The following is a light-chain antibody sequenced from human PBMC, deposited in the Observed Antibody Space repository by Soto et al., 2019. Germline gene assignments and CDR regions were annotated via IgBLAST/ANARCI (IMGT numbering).Light chain of an antibody. CDR1: SSDVGGYNY. J-gene: IGLJ1*01. CDR2: DVS. Sequence: YVRTQPACEATSVGHGVSLSCTGTSSDVGGYNYVSWYQQHPGKAPKFMIYDVSNRPSGVSNRFSGSKSGNTASLTISGLQAEDEADYYCCSYTTSNTRQIVFGTGTKVTVL. V-gene: IGLV2-14*01. CDR3: CSYTTSNTRQIV.